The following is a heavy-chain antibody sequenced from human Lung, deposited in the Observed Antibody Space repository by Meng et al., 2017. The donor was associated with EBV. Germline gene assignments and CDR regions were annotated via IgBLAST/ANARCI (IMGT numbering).Heavy chain of an antibody. CDR3: ARDSAHGVDY. V-gene: IGHV3-33*01. D-gene: IGHD3-16*01. CDR1: GFTVTSFA. CDR2: IGYDGGNK. J-gene: IGHJ4*02. Sequence: QVQLVESGGGVVQPGSSLRFSCAVSGFTVTSFAMHWVRQAPGKGLQWVSVIGYDGGNKYYADSVKGRFTISRDNSKNTLYLEMNSLRAEDTAVYHCARDSAHGVDYWGQGTLVTVSS.